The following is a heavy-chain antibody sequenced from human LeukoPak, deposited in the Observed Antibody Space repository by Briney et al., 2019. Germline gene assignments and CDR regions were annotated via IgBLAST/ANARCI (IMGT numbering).Heavy chain of an antibody. D-gene: IGHD5/OR15-5a*01. J-gene: IGHJ4*02. CDR3: AREGEGLPSEGGFDY. V-gene: IGHV3-23*01. Sequence: GGSLRLSCAASGFNFQSYSMTWVRQAPGKGLEWVSAISGSGGTTYYVGSLKGRFTISRDNSQNTLYLQINSLRAEDTAVYYCAREGEGLPSEGGFDYWGQGTLVTVSS. CDR1: GFNFQSYS. CDR2: ISGSGGTT.